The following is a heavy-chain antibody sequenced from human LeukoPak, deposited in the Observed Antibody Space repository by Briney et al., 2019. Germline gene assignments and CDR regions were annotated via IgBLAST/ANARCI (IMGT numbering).Heavy chain of an antibody. J-gene: IGHJ4*02. CDR1: GFTFSSYS. V-gene: IGHV3-48*04. Sequence: QAGGSLRLSCAASGFTFSSYSTNWVRQAPGKGLEWVSYISSSSSTIYYADSVKGRFTISRDNAKNSLYLQMNSLRAEDTAVYYCARDRGSGRTGYLDYWGQGTLVTVSS. CDR2: ISSSSSTI. D-gene: IGHD1-26*01. CDR3: ARDRGSGRTGYLDY.